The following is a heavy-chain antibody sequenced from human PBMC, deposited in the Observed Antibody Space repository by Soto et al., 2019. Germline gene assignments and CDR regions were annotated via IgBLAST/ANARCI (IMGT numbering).Heavy chain of an antibody. D-gene: IGHD4-4*01. J-gene: IGHJ4*02. CDR2: ISSSSTI. Sequence: VGSLRLSCAASGFTFSSYSMNWVRQAPGKGLEWVSYISSSSTIYYADSVKGRFTISRDNAKNSLYLQMNSLRDEDTAVYYCARQWGPYSNYHLDYWGQGTPVTVSS. V-gene: IGHV3-48*02. CDR3: ARQWGPYSNYHLDY. CDR1: GFTFSSYS.